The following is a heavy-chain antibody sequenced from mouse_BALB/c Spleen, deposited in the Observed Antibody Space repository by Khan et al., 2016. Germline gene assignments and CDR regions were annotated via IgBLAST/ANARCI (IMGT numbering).Heavy chain of an antibody. Sequence: EVELVESGGGLVKPGGSLKLSCAASGFTFSSYTMSWVRQTPEKRLEWVATISSGGNYTYYPDSVKGRLTISRDNAKSTLYLQMSSLKSEDTAMYCCTRCNYFDYWGQGTTLTVSS. CDR2: ISSGGNYT. CDR1: GFTFSSYT. J-gene: IGHJ2*01. CDR3: TRCNYFDY. V-gene: IGHV5-6-4*01.